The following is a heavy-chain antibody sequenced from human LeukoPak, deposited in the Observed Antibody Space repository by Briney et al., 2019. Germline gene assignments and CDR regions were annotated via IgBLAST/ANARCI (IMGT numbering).Heavy chain of an antibody. Sequence: PGGSLRLSCAASGFTFSSYAMSWVRQAPGKGLEWVSAISGSGGSTYYADSVKGRFTISRDNSKNTLYLQMNSLRAEDTAVYYCARVPGVRIAARPHGGYYYMDVWGKGTTVTVSS. J-gene: IGHJ6*03. CDR1: GFTFSSYA. D-gene: IGHD6-6*01. V-gene: IGHV3-23*01. CDR2: ISGSGGST. CDR3: ARVPGVRIAARPHGGYYYMDV.